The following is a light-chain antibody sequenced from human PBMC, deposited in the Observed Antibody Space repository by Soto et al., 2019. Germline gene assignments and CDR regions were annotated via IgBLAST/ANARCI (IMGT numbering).Light chain of an antibody. V-gene: IGLV2-11*01. CDR2: DVS. J-gene: IGLJ2*01. CDR1: SSDVGAYNC. CDR3: CSYAGSNTHVV. Sequence: QSVLTQPRSVSRSPGQSVTISCTGTSSDVGAYNCVSWYQQHPGKAPKLMIYDVSKRPSGVPDRFSGSKSGNTASLTISGLQAEDEADYYCCSYAGSNTHVVFGGGTKLTVL.